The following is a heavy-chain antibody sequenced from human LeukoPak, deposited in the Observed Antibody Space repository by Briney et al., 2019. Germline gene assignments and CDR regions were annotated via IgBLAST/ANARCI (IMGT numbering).Heavy chain of an antibody. CDR2: MNPNSGNT. D-gene: IGHD3-16*02. J-gene: IGHJ4*02. CDR1: GYTFNTYY. Sequence: ASVKVSCKASGYTFNTYYIVWVRQATGQGLEWMGWMNPNSGNTGYAQKFQGRVTMTRNTSISTAYMELSSLRSGDTAVYYCARGYYDYVWGSYRTIDYWGQGTLVTVSS. V-gene: IGHV1-8*02. CDR3: ARGYYDYVWGSYRTIDY.